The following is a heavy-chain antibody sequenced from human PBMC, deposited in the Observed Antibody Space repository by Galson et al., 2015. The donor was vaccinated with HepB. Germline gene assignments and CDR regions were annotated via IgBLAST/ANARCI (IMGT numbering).Heavy chain of an antibody. J-gene: IGHJ4*02. Sequence: SLRLSCAASGFTFSSYGMRWVRQAPGKGLEWVAVIWYDGSNKYYADSVKGRFTISRDNSKNTLYLQMNSLRAEDTAVYYCARGYYYDSSGYGGFDYWGQGTLVTVSS. V-gene: IGHV3-33*01. CDR1: GFTFSSYG. D-gene: IGHD3-22*01. CDR2: IWYDGSNK. CDR3: ARGYYYDSSGYGGFDY.